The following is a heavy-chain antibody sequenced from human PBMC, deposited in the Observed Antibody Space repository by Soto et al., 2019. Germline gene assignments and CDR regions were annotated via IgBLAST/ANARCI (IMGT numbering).Heavy chain of an antibody. D-gene: IGHD3-22*01. J-gene: IGHJ4*02. CDR3: AKEYYYDSSCYYYSPLDY. Sequence: EVQLVESGGGLVQPGRSLRLSCAASGFTFDDYAMHWVRQAPGKGLEWVSGISWNSGSIGYADSVKGRFTISRDNAKNSLYLQMNSLRAEDTALYYCAKEYYYDSSCYYYSPLDYWGQGTLVTVSS. CDR1: GFTFDDYA. V-gene: IGHV3-9*01. CDR2: ISWNSGSI.